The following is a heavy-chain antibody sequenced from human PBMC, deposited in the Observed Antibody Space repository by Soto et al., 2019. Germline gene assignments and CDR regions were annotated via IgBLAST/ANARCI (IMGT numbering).Heavy chain of an antibody. CDR3: AKDRDGYNYDASAFDI. J-gene: IGHJ3*02. D-gene: IGHD5-12*01. CDR1: GFTFSSYA. CDR2: ISGNGGST. Sequence: GGSLRLSCAASGFTFSSYAMSWVRQAPGKGLEWVSAISGNGGSTYYADSVKGRFTISRDNSKNTLYLQMNSLRAEDTAVYYCAKDRDGYNYDASAFDIWGQGKMVTVSS. V-gene: IGHV3-23*01.